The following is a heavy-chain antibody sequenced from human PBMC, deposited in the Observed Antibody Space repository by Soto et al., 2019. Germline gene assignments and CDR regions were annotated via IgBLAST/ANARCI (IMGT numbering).Heavy chain of an antibody. J-gene: IGHJ6*02. CDR2: ISAYNGNT. V-gene: IGHV1-18*01. Sequence: ASVKVSRKGSGFTFSSYGISWVRQAPGQGLEWMGWISAYNGNTNYAQKLQGRVTMTTDTSTSTAYMELRSLRSDDTAVYYCARDAGERDYYYGMDVWGQGTTVTVSS. CDR3: ARDAGERDYYYGMDV. CDR1: GFTFSSYG. D-gene: IGHD3-16*01.